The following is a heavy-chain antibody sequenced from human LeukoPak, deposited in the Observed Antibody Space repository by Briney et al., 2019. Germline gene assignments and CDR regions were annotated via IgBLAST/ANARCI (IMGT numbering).Heavy chain of an antibody. J-gene: IGHJ4*02. CDR2: ISSSGTYI. Sequence: PGGSLRLSCAASGFTFSSYSMIWVRQAPGKGLEWVSSISSSGTYIYYADSMKGRFTISRDNAKNSLYLQMSSLRADDTAVYYCARHLLGGDFWGIDYWGQGTLVTVSS. CDR3: ARHLLGGDFWGIDY. CDR1: GFTFSSYS. D-gene: IGHD3-16*01. V-gene: IGHV3-21*01.